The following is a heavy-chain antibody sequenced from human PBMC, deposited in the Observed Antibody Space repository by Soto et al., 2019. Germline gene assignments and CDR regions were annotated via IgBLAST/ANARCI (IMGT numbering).Heavy chain of an antibody. CDR2: IIPIFGTA. Sequence: GASVKVSCEASGGTFSSYAISWVRQAPGQGLEWMGGIIPIFGTANYAQKFQGRVTITADESTSTAYMELSSLRSEDTAVYYCARDRAVYYDSSGYLFDYWGQGTLVTVSS. V-gene: IGHV1-69*13. CDR3: ARDRAVYYDSSGYLFDY. CDR1: GGTFSSYA. J-gene: IGHJ4*02. D-gene: IGHD3-22*01.